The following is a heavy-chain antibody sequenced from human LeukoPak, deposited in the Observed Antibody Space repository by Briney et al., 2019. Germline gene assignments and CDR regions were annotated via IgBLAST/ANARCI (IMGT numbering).Heavy chain of an antibody. CDR2: IRQDGDTK. J-gene: IGHJ4*02. D-gene: IGHD6-13*01. V-gene: IGHV3-7*03. CDR1: GFPFNAYW. Sequence: GGSLRLSCAASGFPFNAYWMTRVRQAPGKGLEWVANIRQDGDTKYYVDSVKGRFTISRDNAMNSLYLQMNSLRAEDTAIYYCARSLPYGTTWYGRSDFWGQGTLVTVSS. CDR3: ARSLPYGTTWYGRSDF.